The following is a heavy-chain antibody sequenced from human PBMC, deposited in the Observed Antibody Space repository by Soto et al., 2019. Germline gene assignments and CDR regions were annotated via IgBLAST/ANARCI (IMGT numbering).Heavy chain of an antibody. V-gene: IGHV4-59*08. D-gene: IGHD6-19*01. CDR1: GGSISSYY. J-gene: IGHJ5*02. CDR2: IYYSGST. Sequence: PSETLSLTCTVSGGSISSYYWSWIRQPPGKGLGWIGYIYYSGSTNYNPSLKSRVTISVDTSKNQFSLKLSSVTAADTAVYYCARRGQWLNWFDPWGQGTLVTVSS. CDR3: ARRGQWLNWFDP.